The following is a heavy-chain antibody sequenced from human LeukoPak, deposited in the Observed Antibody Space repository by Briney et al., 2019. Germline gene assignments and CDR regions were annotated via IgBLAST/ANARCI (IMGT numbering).Heavy chain of an antibody. CDR1: GYTFTNYY. Sequence: GASVKVSCKASGYTFTNYYIHWVRQAPGQGLGWMGIINPSDDSTSYAQKFQGRVTMTRDMSTSTVYMELSSLRSEDTAVYYCARENRLWFGELLYIGYWGQGTLVTVSS. V-gene: IGHV1-46*01. J-gene: IGHJ4*02. D-gene: IGHD3-10*01. CDR3: ARENRLWFGELLYIGY. CDR2: INPSDDST.